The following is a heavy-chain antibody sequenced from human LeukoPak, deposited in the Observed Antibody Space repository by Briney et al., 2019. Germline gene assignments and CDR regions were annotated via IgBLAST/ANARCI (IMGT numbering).Heavy chain of an antibody. CDR1: GGSMDSFY. CDR3: ARLTRLTLIRGVTGYHSLDV. J-gene: IGHJ6*04. Sequence: SETLSLTCTVSGGSMDSFYWSSIRQSPGGGLEWIGYIYYSGTTNYGPSLRSRLIISVDTSKNQFSLNLISMTAADTAVYYCARLTRLTLIRGVTGYHSLDVWGKGTKVTVSS. V-gene: IGHV4-59*01. CDR2: IYYSGTT. D-gene: IGHD3-10*01.